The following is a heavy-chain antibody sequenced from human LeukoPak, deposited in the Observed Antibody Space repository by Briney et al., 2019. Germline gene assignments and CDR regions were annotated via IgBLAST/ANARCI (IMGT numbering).Heavy chain of an antibody. CDR2: IRSKAKNYAT. J-gene: IGHJ6*02. D-gene: IGHD2-21*02. V-gene: IGHV3-73*01. Sequence: PGGSLRLSCAASGFTFSGSAMHWVRQASGKGLEWVGHIRSKAKNYATAYAASLKGRFIISRDDSKNTAYLQMNNLKTEDTAVYFCARVTPERDYYYYGLDVWGQGTTVTVSS. CDR1: GFTFSGSA. CDR3: ARVTPERDYYYYGLDV.